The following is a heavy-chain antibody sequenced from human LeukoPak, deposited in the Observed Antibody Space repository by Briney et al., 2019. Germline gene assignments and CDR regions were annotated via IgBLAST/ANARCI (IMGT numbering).Heavy chain of an antibody. V-gene: IGHV1-24*01. Sequence: ASVKVSCKVSGYTLTELSMHWVRQAPGKGLEWMGGFDPEDGETIYAQKFQGRVTMTEDTSTDTAYMELSSLRSEDTAVYYCATDYITMVRGVNGDFGYWGQGTLVTVSS. J-gene: IGHJ4*02. CDR2: FDPEDGET. CDR3: ATDYITMVRGVNGDFGY. D-gene: IGHD3-10*01. CDR1: GYTLTELS.